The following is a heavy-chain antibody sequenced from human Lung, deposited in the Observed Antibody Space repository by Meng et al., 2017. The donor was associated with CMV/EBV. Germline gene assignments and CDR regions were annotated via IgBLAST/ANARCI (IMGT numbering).Heavy chain of an antibody. CDR3: ARDGTLSPYYYYYGMDV. V-gene: IGHV3-7*01. Sequence: GESLKISCAASGFTFSSYWMSWVRQAPGKGLEVVANINQDGNEEYYVDSLKGRFTISRDNAKNSLYLQMTSLRAEDTAVYYCARDGTLSPYYYYYGMDVWGQGTXVTVSS. CDR1: GFTFSSYW. J-gene: IGHJ6*01. CDR2: INQDGNEE.